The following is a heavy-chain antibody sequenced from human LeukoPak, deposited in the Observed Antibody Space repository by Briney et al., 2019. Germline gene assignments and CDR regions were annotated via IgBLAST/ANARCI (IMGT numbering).Heavy chain of an antibody. V-gene: IGHV3-23*01. CDR2: ISGSGGST. CDR3: AKMRGVITDAFDI. Sequence: GGSLRLSCAASGFTFGSYAMSWVRQAPGKGLEWVSAISGSGGSTYYADSVKGRFTISRDNSKNTLYLQMNSLRAEDTAVYYCAKMRGVITDAFDIWGQGTMVTVSS. J-gene: IGHJ3*02. D-gene: IGHD3-10*01. CDR1: GFTFGSYA.